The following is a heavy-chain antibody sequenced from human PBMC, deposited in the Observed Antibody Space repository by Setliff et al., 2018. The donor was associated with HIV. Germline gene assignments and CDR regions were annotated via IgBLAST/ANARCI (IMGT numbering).Heavy chain of an antibody. CDR1: GGSFSGFY. V-gene: IGHV4-34*01. Sequence: SETLSLTCAVYGGSFSGFYWTFIRQSPGKGLEWIGEVTRSGTTTYDPSLKRRITISVDTSKNQFSLKLTSVTAADMGVYYCARGRKKTLAVSGTRYFDFWGQGTLVTVSS. D-gene: IGHD6-19*01. CDR2: VTRSGTT. J-gene: IGHJ4*02. CDR3: ARGRKKTLAVSGTRYFDF.